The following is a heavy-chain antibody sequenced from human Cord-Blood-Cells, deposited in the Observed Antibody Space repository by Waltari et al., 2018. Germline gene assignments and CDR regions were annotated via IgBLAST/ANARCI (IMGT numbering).Heavy chain of an antibody. Sequence: QVQLVQSGAEVKKPGASVKVSCKASGYTFTGYYMHWVRQAPGQGLEWMGWSNPNSGGTNYAQKFQGWVTMTRDTSISTAYMELSRLRSDDTAVYYCARGAVDIVATSYGMDVWGQGTTVTVSS. CDR2: SNPNSGGT. J-gene: IGHJ6*02. CDR3: ARGAVDIVATSYGMDV. CDR1: GYTFTGYY. D-gene: IGHD5-12*01. V-gene: IGHV1-2*04.